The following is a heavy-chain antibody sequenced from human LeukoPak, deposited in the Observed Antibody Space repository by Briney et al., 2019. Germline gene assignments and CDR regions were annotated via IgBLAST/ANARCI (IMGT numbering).Heavy chain of an antibody. J-gene: IGHJ4*02. CDR2: INPSGGST. V-gene: IGHV1-46*01. CDR3: ARYGHSPFFDY. Sequence: GASVKVSCKASEYTFTNYHMNWVRQDPGQGLEWMGIINPSGGSTTNAQKFQGRVIMTRDMSTSTVYMELSSLRSEDTAVYFCARYGHSPFFDYWGQGTLVIVSS. D-gene: IGHD4-17*01. CDR1: EYTFTNYH.